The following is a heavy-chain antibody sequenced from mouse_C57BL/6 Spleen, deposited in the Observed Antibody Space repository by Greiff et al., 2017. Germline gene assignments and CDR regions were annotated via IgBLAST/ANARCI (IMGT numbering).Heavy chain of an antibody. D-gene: IGHD1-1*01. Sequence: EVQLQQSGPVLVKPGASVKMSCKASGYTFTDYYMNWVKQSHGKSLEWIGVINPYNGGTSYNQKFKGKATLTVDKSSSTAYMELNSLTSEDSAVYYCARNYGSREDYFDYWGQGTTLTVSS. J-gene: IGHJ2*01. CDR1: GYTFTDYY. CDR3: ARNYGSREDYFDY. V-gene: IGHV1-19*01. CDR2: INPYNGGT.